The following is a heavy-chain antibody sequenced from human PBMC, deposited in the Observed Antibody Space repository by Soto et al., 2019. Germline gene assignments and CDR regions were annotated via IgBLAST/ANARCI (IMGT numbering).Heavy chain of an antibody. V-gene: IGHV3-11*05. CDR2: ISSGGAFI. J-gene: IGHJ6*02. D-gene: IGHD4-17*01. Sequence: GGSLRLSCAASGFTFSDYYMTWFRLAPGKGLEWVSYISSGGAFINYADSVKGRFTISRDNAKNSLYLQMNSLRAGDTAVYYCARDRIGYGDLNYFYYYGLDVWGQGTTVTVSS. CDR1: GFTFSDYY. CDR3: ARDRIGYGDLNYFYYYGLDV.